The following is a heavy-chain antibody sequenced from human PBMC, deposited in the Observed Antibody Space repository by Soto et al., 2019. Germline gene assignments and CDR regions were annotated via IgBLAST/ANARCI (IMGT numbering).Heavy chain of an antibody. CDR1: GGSISSGGYY. Sequence: PSETLSLTCTVSGGSISSGGYYWSWIRQHPGKGLEWIGYIYYSGSTYYNPSLKSRVTISVDTSKNQFSLKLSSVTAADTAVYYCARVQVRYGDSHPEYFQHWGQGILVTVSS. J-gene: IGHJ1*01. CDR3: ARVQVRYGDSHPEYFQH. D-gene: IGHD4-17*01. CDR2: IYYSGST. V-gene: IGHV4-31*03.